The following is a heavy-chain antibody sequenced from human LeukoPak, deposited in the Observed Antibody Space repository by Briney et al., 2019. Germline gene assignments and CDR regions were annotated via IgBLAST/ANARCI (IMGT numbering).Heavy chain of an antibody. CDR2: ISSSSSYI. J-gene: IGHJ4*02. Sequence: PGGSLRLSCAASGFTFSSYSMNWVRQAPGKGLEWVSSISSSSSYIYYADSVKGRFTISRDNAKNSLYLQMNSLRAKDTAVYYCARVSLLEWLKDFDYWGQGTLVTVSS. CDR1: GFTFSSYS. D-gene: IGHD3-3*01. V-gene: IGHV3-21*01. CDR3: ARVSLLEWLKDFDY.